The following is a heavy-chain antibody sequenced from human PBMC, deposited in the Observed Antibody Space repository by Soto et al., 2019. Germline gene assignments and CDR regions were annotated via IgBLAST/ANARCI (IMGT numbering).Heavy chain of an antibody. D-gene: IGHD3-16*01. CDR3: ARQWGGVTCHWFVP. J-gene: IGHJ5*02. CDR2: IYYSGST. V-gene: IGHV4-59*08. Sequence: SETRSLACTVSGGSISSYYWSWNRQPPGKGLEWIGYIYYSGSTYYNPSLKSRVTISVDTSKNQFSLTLTSVTAADTAVYYCARQWGGVTCHWFVPWGQGTLVTFS. CDR1: GGSISSYY.